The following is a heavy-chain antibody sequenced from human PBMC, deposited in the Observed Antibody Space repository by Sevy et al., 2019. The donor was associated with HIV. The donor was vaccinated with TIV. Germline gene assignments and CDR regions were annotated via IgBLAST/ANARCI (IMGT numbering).Heavy chain of an antibody. CDR2: INPSGGST. J-gene: IGHJ4*02. CDR3: ARNSDYGDSPPAIDY. CDR1: GYTFTSYY. Sequence: VSVKVSCKASGYTFTSYYMHWVRQAPGQGLEWMGIINPSGGSTSYAQKFQGRVTMTRDTSTSTVYMELSSLRSEDTAVYYCARNSDYGDSPPAIDYWGQGTLVTVSS. V-gene: IGHV1-46*01. D-gene: IGHD4-17*01.